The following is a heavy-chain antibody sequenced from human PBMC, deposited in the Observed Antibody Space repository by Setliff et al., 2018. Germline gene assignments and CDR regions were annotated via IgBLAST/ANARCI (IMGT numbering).Heavy chain of an antibody. J-gene: IGHJ4*02. D-gene: IGHD3-16*01. Sequence: ASVKVSCKASGYTFTSYAIHWVRQAPGQRLEWMGWINAGNGNTKYSQKFQGRVTITRDTSASTAYMELSSLRSEDTAVYYCARGGVSYYFDYWGQGTLVTVSS. CDR2: INAGNGNT. V-gene: IGHV1-3*01. CDR3: ARGGVSYYFDY. CDR1: GYTFTSYA.